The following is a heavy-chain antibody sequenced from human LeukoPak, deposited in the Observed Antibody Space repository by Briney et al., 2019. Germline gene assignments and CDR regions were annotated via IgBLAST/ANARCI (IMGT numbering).Heavy chain of an antibody. J-gene: IGHJ5*02. V-gene: IGHV4-30-4*08. CDR3: ARDRGYCSSTSCYNWIDP. D-gene: IGHD2-2*01. CDR2: IYYSGST. Sequence: PSQTLSLTCTVSGGSISSGDYYWSWIRQPPGKGLEWIGYIYYSGSTYYNPSLKSRVTISVDTSKNQFSLKLSSVTAADTAVYYCARDRGYCSSTSCYNWIDPWGQGTRVTVSS. CDR1: GGSISSGDYY.